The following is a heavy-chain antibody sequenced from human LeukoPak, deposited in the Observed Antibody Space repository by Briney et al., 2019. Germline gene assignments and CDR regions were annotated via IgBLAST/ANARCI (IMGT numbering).Heavy chain of an antibody. Sequence: ASVTVSRKGSGYRLPQLSLHGVRHAPGNGVEWMGGFDPEDGETIYAQKFQGRVTMTEDTSTDTAYMELSSLRSEDTAVYYCATDRGHRWFDPWGQGTLVTVSS. J-gene: IGHJ5*02. CDR2: FDPEDGET. CDR1: GYRLPQLS. V-gene: IGHV1-24*01. CDR3: ATDRGHRWFDP.